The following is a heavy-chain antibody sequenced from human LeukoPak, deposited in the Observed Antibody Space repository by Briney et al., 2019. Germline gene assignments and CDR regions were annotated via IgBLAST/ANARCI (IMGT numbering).Heavy chain of an antibody. Sequence: PGGSLRLSCGASGFSLSSYEMNWVRQAPGKGLEWVSHISSRGSTIYYADSVKGRFTISRDNAKNSLYLQMNSLRAEDTAVYYCARVGWVLRYAFDIWGQGTMVTVSS. J-gene: IGHJ3*02. CDR3: ARVGWVLRYAFDI. D-gene: IGHD3-16*01. V-gene: IGHV3-48*03. CDR1: GFSLSSYE. CDR2: ISSRGSTI.